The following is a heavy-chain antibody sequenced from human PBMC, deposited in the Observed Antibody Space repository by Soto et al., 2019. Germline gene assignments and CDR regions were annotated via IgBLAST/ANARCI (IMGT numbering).Heavy chain of an antibody. D-gene: IGHD2-8*01. J-gene: IGHJ5*02. CDR1: GASISSSRFY. CDR3: ARKNPILLVYTRLTWFDP. CDR2: IYYSGST. Sequence: PSETLSLTCSVSGASISSSRFYWGWIRQSPGKGLEWIGSIYYSGSTYYNTSLKSRVTMSIDTSKSQFSLKLSSVTAADTAVYYCARKNPILLVYTRLTWFDPWGQGTLVNVSS. V-gene: IGHV4-39*01.